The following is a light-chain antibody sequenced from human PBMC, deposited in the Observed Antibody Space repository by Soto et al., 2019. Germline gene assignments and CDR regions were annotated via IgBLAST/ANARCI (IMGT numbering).Light chain of an antibody. CDR3: SSYAGSNNLGV. V-gene: IGLV2-8*01. Sequence: QSALTQPPSASGSPGQSVVISCTGTSSDVGGYNYVSWYQQHPGKAPKLMIYEVNKRPSGVPDRFSGSKSGNTASLTVSGLQAEDEADYYCSSYAGSNNLGVFGGGTKVTVL. CDR1: SSDVGGYNY. CDR2: EVN. J-gene: IGLJ2*01.